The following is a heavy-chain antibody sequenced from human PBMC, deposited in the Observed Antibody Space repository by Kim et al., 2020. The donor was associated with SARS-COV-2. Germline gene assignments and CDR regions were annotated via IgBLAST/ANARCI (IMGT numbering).Heavy chain of an antibody. CDR3: ASHHTDILTGYPTIGGSNY. CDR2: ISSSGSTI. V-gene: IGHV3-11*04. Sequence: GGSLRLSCAASGFTFSDYYMSWIRQAPGKGLEWVSYISSSGSTIYYADSVKGRFTISRDNAKNSLYLQMNSLRAEDTAVYYCASHHTDILTGYPTIGGSNYWGQGTLVTVSS. D-gene: IGHD3-9*01. J-gene: IGHJ4*02. CDR1: GFTFSDYY.